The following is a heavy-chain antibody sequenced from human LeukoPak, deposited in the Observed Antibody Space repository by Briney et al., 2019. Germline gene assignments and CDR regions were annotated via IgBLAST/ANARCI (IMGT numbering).Heavy chain of an antibody. J-gene: IGHJ4*02. Sequence: SLLLSCGAPLFTLSYYRMQTVRWAPAWVVGWVAVISYDGSNKYYADSVKGRFTISRDNSKNTLYLQMNSLRAEDTAVYYCAKDRGYSYGLVWGQGTLVTVSS. V-gene: IGHV3-30*18. CDR3: AKDRGYSYGLV. CDR2: ISYDGSNK. D-gene: IGHD5-18*01. CDR1: LFTLSYYR.